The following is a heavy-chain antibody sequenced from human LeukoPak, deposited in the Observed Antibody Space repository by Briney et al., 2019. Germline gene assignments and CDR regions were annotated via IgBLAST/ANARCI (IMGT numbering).Heavy chain of an antibody. CDR2: ISAYNGNT. CDR3: ARIPQELYYYDSSGYYFDY. J-gene: IGHJ4*02. CDR1: GYTFTSYG. V-gene: IGHV1-18*01. D-gene: IGHD3-22*01. Sequence: ALVKVSCKASGYTFTSYGISWVRQAPGQGLEWMGWISAYNGNTNYAQKLQGRVTMTTDTSTSTAYMELRSLRSDDTAVYYCARIPQELYYYDSSGYYFDYWGQGTLVTVSS.